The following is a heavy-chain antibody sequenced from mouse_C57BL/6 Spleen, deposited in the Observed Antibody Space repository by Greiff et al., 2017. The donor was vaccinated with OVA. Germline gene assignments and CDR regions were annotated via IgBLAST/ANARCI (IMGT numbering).Heavy chain of an antibody. CDR1: GYTFNSYW. Sequence: VQLQQSGAELAKPGASVKLSCKASGYTFNSYWMHWVKQRPGQGLEWIGYINPSSGYTKYNQKFKDKATLTEDNSSNHASIHLSILSYVDSAVHCFARFFSGTFYAMDYWAPATSVTVSS. CDR3: ARFFSGTFYAMDY. J-gene: IGHJ4*01. D-gene: IGHD1-1*01. V-gene: IGHV1-7*01. CDR2: INPSSGYT.